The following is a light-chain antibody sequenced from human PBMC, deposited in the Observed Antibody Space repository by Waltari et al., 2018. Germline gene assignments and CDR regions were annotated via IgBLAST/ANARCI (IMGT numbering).Light chain of an antibody. CDR2: DDT. Sequence: YVLTQPPSVSVAPGQTARITCRGSHIGSKNVHRHQQTPGRAPILVVYDDTDRPSGISERFSGSNAGNTATLIISGVEAGDEADYYCQVWDSRTDHVIFGGGTKLTVL. V-gene: IGLV3-21*02. CDR1: HIGSKN. J-gene: IGLJ2*01. CDR3: QVWDSRTDHVI.